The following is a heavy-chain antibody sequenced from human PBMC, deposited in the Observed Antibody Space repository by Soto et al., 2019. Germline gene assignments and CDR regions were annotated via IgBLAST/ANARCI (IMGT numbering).Heavy chain of an antibody. CDR2: ISYSGST. V-gene: IGHV4-59*01. CDR3: ARTEYYGSSGSFGY. CDR1: GGSISGYY. J-gene: IGHJ4*02. D-gene: IGHD3-22*01. Sequence: ASETLSLTCTVSGGSISGYYWSWIRQPPGKGLEWIGYISYSGSTNYNPSLKSRVTISVDTSKNQFSLKLSSVTAADTAMYFCARTEYYGSSGSFGYWGQGTLVTVSS.